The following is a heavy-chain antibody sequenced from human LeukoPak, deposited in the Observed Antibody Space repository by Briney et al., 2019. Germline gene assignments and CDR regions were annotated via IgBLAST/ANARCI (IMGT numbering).Heavy chain of an antibody. D-gene: IGHD6-13*01. CDR1: GFTFSSYW. J-gene: IGHJ3*02. CDR3: ARDRNSWRHAFDI. Sequence: PGGSLRLSCAASGFTFSSYWMHWVRHAPGKGLVWVSRINSDGSSTSYADSVKGRFTISRDNAKNTLYLQMNSLRAEDTAVYYCARDRNSWRHAFDIWGQGTMVTVSS. V-gene: IGHV3-74*01. CDR2: INSDGSST.